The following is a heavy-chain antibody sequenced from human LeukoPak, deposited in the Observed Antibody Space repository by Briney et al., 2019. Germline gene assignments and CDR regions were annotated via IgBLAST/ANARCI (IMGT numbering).Heavy chain of an antibody. J-gene: IGHJ4*02. CDR2: IRWESGSI. CDR3: AKAVLRDYYGSGSFDY. V-gene: IGHV3-9*01. D-gene: IGHD3-10*01. Sequence: GGSLRLSWATAGFTFDDYAMHCVRQAAGEGLEWVSGIRWESGSIVYADSVKGRFTSSRDTAKNSLYLQMNSLRAEATALYYCAKAVLRDYYGSGSFDYWGQGTLVTVSS. CDR1: GFTFDDYA.